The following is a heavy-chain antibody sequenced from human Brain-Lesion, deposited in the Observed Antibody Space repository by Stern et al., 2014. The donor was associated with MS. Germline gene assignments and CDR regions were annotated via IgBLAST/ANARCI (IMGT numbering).Heavy chain of an antibody. Sequence: VQLVESGPGLVKPSETLSLTCTVAGGSVSSTSYAWAWIRQPPGKGLEWIGTIYYSGNTYYSPSLKSRLTISLDPSKNQFSRQLSSVTAADTAVYYCAGEEDIRYCSGGSCTGNWFDPWGQGTLVTVSS. D-gene: IGHD2-15*01. CDR3: AGEEDIRYCSGGSCTGNWFDP. CDR1: GGSVSSTSYA. V-gene: IGHV4-39*01. CDR2: IYYSGNT. J-gene: IGHJ5*02.